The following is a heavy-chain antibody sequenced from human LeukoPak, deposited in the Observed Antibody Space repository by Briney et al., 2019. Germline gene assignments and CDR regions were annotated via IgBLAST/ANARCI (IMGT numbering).Heavy chain of an antibody. Sequence: GGSLRLSCAASGFTFSSYAMHWVRQAPGKGLEYVSAISSNGGSTYYANSVKGRFTISRDNSKNTLYLQMGSLRAEDMAMYYCARDAEYCSSTNCYKDYYSYMYVWGKGTTVSVSS. V-gene: IGHV3-64*01. J-gene: IGHJ6*03. CDR2: ISSNGGST. CDR1: GFTFSSYA. D-gene: IGHD2-2*02. CDR3: ARDAEYCSSTNCYKDYYSYMYV.